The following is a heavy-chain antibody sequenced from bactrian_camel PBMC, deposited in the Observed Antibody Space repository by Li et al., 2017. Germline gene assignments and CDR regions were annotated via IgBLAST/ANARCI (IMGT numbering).Heavy chain of an antibody. Sequence: VQLVESGGGWVQPGGSLRLSCAASGNTYSLNCLDWFRQTPGKEREQVAVFIYSFGRSTRYANSVKGRFTISRDNAKNTLYLQLNSLKTEDTAMYYCTNGGYRDYLTSRRGQGTQVTVS. CDR2: IYSFGRST. CDR1: GNTYSLNC. V-gene: IGHV3S54*01. J-gene: IGHJ4*01. D-gene: IGHD4*01. CDR3: TNGGYRDYLTSR.